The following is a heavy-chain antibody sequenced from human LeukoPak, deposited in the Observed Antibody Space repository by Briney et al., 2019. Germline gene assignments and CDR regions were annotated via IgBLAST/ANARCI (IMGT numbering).Heavy chain of an antibody. CDR1: GGTFSSYA. Sequence: ASVKVSCKASGGTFSSYAISWVRQAPGQGLEWMGRIIPILGIANYAQKFQGRVTITADKSTSTAYMELSSLRSEDTAIYYCASGLFGDYGQWSSMNYWGQGTLVTVSS. CDR3: ASGLFGDYGQWSSMNY. J-gene: IGHJ4*02. V-gene: IGHV1-69*04. CDR2: IIPILGIA. D-gene: IGHD4-17*01.